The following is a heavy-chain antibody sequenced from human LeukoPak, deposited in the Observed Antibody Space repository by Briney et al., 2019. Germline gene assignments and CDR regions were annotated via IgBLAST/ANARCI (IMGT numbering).Heavy chain of an antibody. J-gene: IGHJ6*03. Sequence: GESLKIPCKGSGYSFTSYWIGWVRQMPGKGLEWMGIIYPGDSDTRYSPSFQGQVTISADKSISTAYLQWSSLKASDTAMYYCARHSNNYYYYMDVWGKGTTVTVSS. D-gene: IGHD1/OR15-1a*01. CDR2: IYPGDSDT. CDR1: GYSFTSYW. V-gene: IGHV5-51*01. CDR3: ARHSNNYYYYMDV.